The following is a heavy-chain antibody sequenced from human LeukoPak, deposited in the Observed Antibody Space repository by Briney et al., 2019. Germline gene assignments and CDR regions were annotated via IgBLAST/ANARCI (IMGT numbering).Heavy chain of an antibody. D-gene: IGHD6-13*01. CDR2: ISYDGSNK. Sequence: GGSLRLSCAASGFTFSNYAMHWVRQAPGKGLEWVAVISYDGSNKNYADSVKGRFTISRDNSKNTLYLQMNSLRAEDTAVYYCARGIAAAEWGQGTLVTVSS. J-gene: IGHJ4*02. CDR1: GFTFSNYA. V-gene: IGHV3-30*04. CDR3: ARGIAAAE.